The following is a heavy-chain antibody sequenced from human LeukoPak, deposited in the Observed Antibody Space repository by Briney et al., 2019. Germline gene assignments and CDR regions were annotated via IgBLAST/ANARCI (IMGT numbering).Heavy chain of an antibody. Sequence: GGSLRLSCAASGFTFTTYWMGWVRQAPGKGLEWVASIKQDGNEKHYVDSVKGRFTISRDSAKNTLYLQMKSLKAEDTAFYYCARPLLYYYGSETYFWFDLWGQGTLVTVSS. V-gene: IGHV3-7*01. J-gene: IGHJ5*02. CDR2: IKQDGNEK. CDR1: GFTFTTYW. D-gene: IGHD3-10*01. CDR3: ARPLLYYYGSETYFWFDL.